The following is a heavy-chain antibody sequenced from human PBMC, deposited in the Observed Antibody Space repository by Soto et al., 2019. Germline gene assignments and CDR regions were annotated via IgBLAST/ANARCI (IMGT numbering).Heavy chain of an antibody. V-gene: IGHV4-34*01. CDR2: INHSGST. CDR1: GGSISNYY. CDR3: ARVGYSSSWYWFDP. J-gene: IGHJ5*02. D-gene: IGHD6-13*01. Sequence: PSETLSLTCPVSGGSISNYYWSWIRQPPGKGLEWIGEINHSGSTNYNPSLKSRVTISVDTSKNQFSLKLSSVTAADTAVYYCARVGYSSSWYWFDPWGQGTLVTVSS.